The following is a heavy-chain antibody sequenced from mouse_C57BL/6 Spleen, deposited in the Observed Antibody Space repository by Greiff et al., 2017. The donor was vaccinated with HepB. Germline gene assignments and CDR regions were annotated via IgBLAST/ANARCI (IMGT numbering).Heavy chain of an antibody. CDR3: TRDGDYYYGSSYNAWFAY. J-gene: IGHJ3*01. Sequence: EVKLVESGEGLVKPGGSLKLSCAASGFTFSSYAMSWVRQTPEKRLEWVAYISSGGDYIYYADTVKGRFTISRDNARNTLYLQMSSLKSEDTAMYYCTRDGDYYYGSSYNAWFAYWGQGTLVTVSA. CDR2: ISSGGDYI. CDR1: GFTFSSYA. V-gene: IGHV5-9-1*02. D-gene: IGHD1-1*01.